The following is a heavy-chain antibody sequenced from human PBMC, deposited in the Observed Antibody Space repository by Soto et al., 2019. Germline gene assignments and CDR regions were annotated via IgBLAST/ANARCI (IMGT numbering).Heavy chain of an antibody. J-gene: IGHJ6*03. V-gene: IGHV1-18*01. CDR1: GYTYVSYG. D-gene: IGHD2-2*01. Sequence: HVQLVQSGAEVKRPGASVKVSCKASGYTYVSYGISWARRAPGQGLEWMGWMATHSGQTTPAQKFHGRITMTTDPTTSTASLELTRLTPDDTAVHYCAIIDVDTVSPSTREYNFHDMDVWCTGTSIIVS. CDR2: MATHSGQT. CDR3: AIIDVDTVSPSTREYNFHDMDV.